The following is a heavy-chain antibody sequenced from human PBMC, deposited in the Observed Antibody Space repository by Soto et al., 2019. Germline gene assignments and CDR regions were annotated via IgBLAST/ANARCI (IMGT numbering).Heavy chain of an antibody. CDR2: INPNSGGT. V-gene: IGHV1-2*02. Sequence: GASVKVSCKASGYTFTGYYMHWVRQAPGQGLEWMGWINPNSGGTNYAQKFQGRVTMTRDTSISTAYMELSRPRSDDTAVYYCAYSGYEEVDYYYYYGMDVWGQGTTVTVSS. CDR1: GYTFTGYY. CDR3: AYSGYEEVDYYYYYGMDV. J-gene: IGHJ6*02. D-gene: IGHD5-12*01.